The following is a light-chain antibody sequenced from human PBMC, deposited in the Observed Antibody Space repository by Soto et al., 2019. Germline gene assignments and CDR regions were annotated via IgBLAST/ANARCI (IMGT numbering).Light chain of an antibody. J-gene: IGKJ1*01. Sequence: ENVFTQSAGTLSLYPGERATLSCRASQSVSNNYLAWYQQKPGQAPRLLIYGASNRATGIPDRFSGSGSGTDFTLTISRLEPEDFAVYYCQQYGSSGTFGQGTKVDI. CDR1: QSVSNNY. CDR3: QQYGSSGT. CDR2: GAS. V-gene: IGKV3-20*01.